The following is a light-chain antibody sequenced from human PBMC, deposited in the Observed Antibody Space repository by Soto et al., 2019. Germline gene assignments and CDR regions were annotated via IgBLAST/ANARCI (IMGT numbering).Light chain of an antibody. CDR3: SSYTDSSNYV. CDR1: TSDIGFYDY. CDR2: GVT. J-gene: IGLJ1*01. Sequence: QSVLTQPASVSGSPGQSLTISCTGTTSDIGFYDYVSWYQQYPGKAPKLLIYGVTIRPSGISNRFSGSKSGSTASLTISGLQAEDEADYYCSSYTDSSNYVFGTGTKVTVL. V-gene: IGLV2-14*01.